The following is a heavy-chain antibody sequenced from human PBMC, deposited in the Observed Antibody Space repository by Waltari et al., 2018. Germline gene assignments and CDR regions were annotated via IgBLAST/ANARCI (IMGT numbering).Heavy chain of an antibody. J-gene: IGHJ5*02. CDR1: GGSVSDCY. CDR2: IHISGRT. D-gene: IGHD3-22*01. Sequence: QVQLQESGPGLVRPSETLSLTCTVPGGSVSDCYGTWIRQPAGGGLEWIGRIHISGRTDYHPSLKSRVSMSVDTSKNQFSLKLSSVTAADTAVYYCARDYDQDWFDPWGQGTLVTVSS. CDR3: ARDYDQDWFDP. V-gene: IGHV4-4*07.